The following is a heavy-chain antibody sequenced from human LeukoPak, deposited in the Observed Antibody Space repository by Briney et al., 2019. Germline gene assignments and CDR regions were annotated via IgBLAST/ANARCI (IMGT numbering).Heavy chain of an antibody. J-gene: IGHJ3*02. CDR3: ARDGGEVVVPAANPFDI. CDR1: GGSISSGDYY. Sequence: KASETLSLTCTVSGGSISSGDYYWSWIRQPPGKGLEWIGYIYYSGSTYYNPSLKSRVTISVDTSKNQFSLKLSSVTAADTAVYYCARDGGEVVVPAANPFDIWGQGTMVTVSS. V-gene: IGHV4-30-4*08. D-gene: IGHD2-2*01. CDR2: IYYSGST.